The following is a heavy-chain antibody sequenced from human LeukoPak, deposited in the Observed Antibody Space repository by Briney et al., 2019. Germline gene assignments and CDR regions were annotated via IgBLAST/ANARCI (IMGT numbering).Heavy chain of an antibody. J-gene: IGHJ4*02. CDR1: GFTFSIYS. D-gene: IGHD1-26*01. Sequence: GGSLSLSCEVSGFTFSIYSINWVRQAPGKGLEWISSFTGTGNYIHYADSVKGRFTISGDNAKNSVYLQMNSLRAEDTAMYFCSRDVGLGKGGFDYWGQGALVTVSS. CDR3: SRDVGLGKGGFDY. V-gene: IGHV3-21*01. CDR2: FTGTGNYI.